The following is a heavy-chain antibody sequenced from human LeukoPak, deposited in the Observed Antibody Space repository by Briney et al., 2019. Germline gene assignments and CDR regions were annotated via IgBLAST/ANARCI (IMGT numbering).Heavy chain of an antibody. Sequence: GGSLRLSCAGSGFTFSDYYMSWIRQAPGKGLEWVSYISSGGSPMYYTDSVKGRFTISRDNAKNSLYLQMNSLRAEDTAVYYCATQAVAGTDFWGQGTPVTISS. CDR1: GFTFSDYY. D-gene: IGHD6-19*01. V-gene: IGHV3-11*04. CDR3: ATQAVAGTDF. CDR2: ISSGGSPM. J-gene: IGHJ4*02.